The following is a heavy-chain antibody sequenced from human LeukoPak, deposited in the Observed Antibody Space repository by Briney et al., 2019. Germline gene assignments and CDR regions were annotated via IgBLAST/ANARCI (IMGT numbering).Heavy chain of an antibody. CDR3: AKDAQRGFDYSNSLEN. V-gene: IGHV3-33*06. CDR2: IWNDGSSQ. J-gene: IGHJ4*02. Sequence: GGSLRLSCAASKFTFSHFGTHWVRQAPGKGLEWVAAIWNDGSSQYYAESVKGRFTVSRDNSHNTLHLQMNSLRPEDTAVYYCAKDAQRGFDYSNSLENWGQGTLVTVSS. CDR1: KFTFSHFG. D-gene: IGHD4-11*01.